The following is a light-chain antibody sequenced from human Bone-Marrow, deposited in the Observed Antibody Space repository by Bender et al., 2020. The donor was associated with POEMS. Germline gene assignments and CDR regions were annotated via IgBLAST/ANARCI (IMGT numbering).Light chain of an antibody. CDR1: RSDVGSYDL. CDR3: CSYTRSRTWV. V-gene: IGLV2-23*02. J-gene: IGLJ3*02. CDR2: EVS. Sequence: ALTQPASVSGSPGQSITISCTGTRSDVGSYDLVSWYQQHPGKAPKLILYEVSERPSGVSHRFSASKSANTASLTISGLQAEDKADYYCCSYTRSRTWVFGGGTKLTVL.